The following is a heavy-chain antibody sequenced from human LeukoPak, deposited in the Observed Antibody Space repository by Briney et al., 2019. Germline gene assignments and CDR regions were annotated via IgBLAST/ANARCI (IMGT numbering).Heavy chain of an antibody. D-gene: IGHD3-3*01. CDR1: GFTFSSYA. V-gene: IGHV3-23*01. CDR3: AKDQGAHYVLRFLEWLPTGLFDY. J-gene: IGHJ4*02. CDR2: ISGSGGST. Sequence: PGGSLRLSCAASGFTFSSYAMSWVRQAPGKGLEWVSAISGSGGSTYYADSVKGRFTISRDNSKNTLYLQMNSLRAEDTAVYYCAKDQGAHYVLRFLEWLPTGLFDYWGQGTLVTVSS.